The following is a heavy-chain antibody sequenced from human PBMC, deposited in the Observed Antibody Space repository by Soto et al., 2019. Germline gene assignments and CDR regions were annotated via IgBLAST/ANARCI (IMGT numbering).Heavy chain of an antibody. Sequence: GGSLKLSCVASGFTFSSYVIHWVRQAPGKGLEWVALISTDGTEKHYPGSVRGRFTISRDNSKSTLYLQMNSLRAEDTAVYYCARHGYSYGGGYFDYWGQGTLVTVSS. CDR3: ARHGYSYGGGYFDY. J-gene: IGHJ4*02. V-gene: IGHV3-30*14. D-gene: IGHD5-18*01. CDR2: ISTDGTEK. CDR1: GFTFSSYV.